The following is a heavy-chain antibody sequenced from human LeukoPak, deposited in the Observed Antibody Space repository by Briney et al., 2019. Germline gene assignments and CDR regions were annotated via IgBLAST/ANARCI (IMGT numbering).Heavy chain of an antibody. Sequence: ASVKVSCKASGYTFTGYYMHWVRQAPGQGLEWMGWINPNSGGTDYAQRFQGRVTMTRDTSISTAYMEVSRLRSDDTAVYYCARDYYDSSGYSRFDPWGQGTLVTVSS. CDR2: INPNSGGT. V-gene: IGHV1-2*02. J-gene: IGHJ5*02. D-gene: IGHD3-22*01. CDR3: ARDYYDSSGYSRFDP. CDR1: GYTFTGYY.